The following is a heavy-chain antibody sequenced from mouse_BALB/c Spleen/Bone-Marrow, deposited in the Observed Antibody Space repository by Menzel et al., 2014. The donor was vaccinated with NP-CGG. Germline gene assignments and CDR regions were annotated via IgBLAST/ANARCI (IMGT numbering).Heavy chain of an antibody. CDR2: ISYSGNT. CDR1: GDSITSGY. D-gene: IGHD1-2*01. CDR3: TRDYYGP. Sequence: EVQLQQSGPSLVKPSQTLSLTCSVIGDSITSGYWNWIRKFPGNKLEYMGYISYSGNTYYNPSLISRISITRDTSKNQYYLQLNSVTTEDTATYYCTRDYYGPWGQGTTLTVSS. V-gene: IGHV3-8*02. J-gene: IGHJ2*01.